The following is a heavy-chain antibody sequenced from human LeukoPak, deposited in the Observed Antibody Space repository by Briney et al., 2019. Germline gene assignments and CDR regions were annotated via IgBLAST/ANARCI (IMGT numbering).Heavy chain of an antibody. D-gene: IGHD3-9*01. CDR1: RFTVSSSY. Sequence: PGGSLRLSCTDSRFTVSSSYMSWVRQAPGKGLEWVSVIYSGGIIYYADSVKGRFTISRDNSKNTVFLQMNSLRAEDTAVYYCARMNYDVLTGSSRHFDLWGRGTLVTVSS. J-gene: IGHJ2*01. V-gene: IGHV3-66*01. CDR2: IYSGGII. CDR3: ARMNYDVLTGSSRHFDL.